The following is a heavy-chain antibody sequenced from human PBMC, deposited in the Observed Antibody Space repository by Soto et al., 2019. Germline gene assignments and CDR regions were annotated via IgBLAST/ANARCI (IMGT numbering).Heavy chain of an antibody. D-gene: IGHD2-15*01. J-gene: IGHJ4*02. CDR1: GFTFSDHA. Sequence: EVQLLESGGGLVQPGGSLRLSCTASGFTFSDHAMTWVRQAPGKGLEWVSGISGGGSGAYYADSVKGRFTVSRANSKNTLFLQMDNMRAEDTAVYYCAIDLWWYTHWGQGTLVTVSS. V-gene: IGHV3-23*01. CDR3: AIDLWWYTH. CDR2: ISGGGSGA.